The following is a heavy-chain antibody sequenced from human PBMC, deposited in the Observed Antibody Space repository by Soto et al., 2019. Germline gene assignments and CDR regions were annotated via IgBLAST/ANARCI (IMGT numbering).Heavy chain of an antibody. CDR2: ISAYNGNT. CDR1: GYTFTSYG. D-gene: IGHD6-13*01. Sequence: QVQLVQSGAEVKKPGASVKVSCKASGYTFTSYGISWVRQAPGQGLEWMGWISAYNGNTNYAQKLQGRVTXXTXTXXSTAYMELRSLRSDDTAVYYCAGPWQQLGENAFDIWGQGTMVTVSS. V-gene: IGHV1-18*01. J-gene: IGHJ3*02. CDR3: AGPWQQLGENAFDI.